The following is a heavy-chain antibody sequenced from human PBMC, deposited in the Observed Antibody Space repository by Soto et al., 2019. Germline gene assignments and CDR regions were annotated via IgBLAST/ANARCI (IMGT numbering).Heavy chain of an antibody. D-gene: IGHD1-26*01. Sequence: PSETLSLTCTVSGFSITSSSYYWGWIRQPPGKGLEWIGSIYYSGSTYYNPSLKSRVTISVDTSKNQFSLKLSSVTAADTAVYYCATQEVGGSYVYTFDPWGQGTLVTVS. CDR3: ATQEVGGSYVYTFDP. V-gene: IGHV4-39*01. CDR1: GFSITSSSYY. CDR2: IYYSGST. J-gene: IGHJ5*02.